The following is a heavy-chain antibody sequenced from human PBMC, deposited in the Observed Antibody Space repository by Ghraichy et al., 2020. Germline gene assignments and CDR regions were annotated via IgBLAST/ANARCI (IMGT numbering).Heavy chain of an antibody. V-gene: IGHV3-21*01. CDR2: ISSSSSYI. CDR3: TYDYGDLPLYYYGMDV. J-gene: IGHJ6*02. D-gene: IGHD4-17*01. Sequence: GGSLRLSCAASGFTFSSYSMNWVRQAPGKGLEWVSSISSSSSYIYYADSVKGRFTISRDNAKNSLYLQMNSLRAEDTAVYYCTYDYGDLPLYYYGMDVWGQGTTVTVSS. CDR1: GFTFSSYS.